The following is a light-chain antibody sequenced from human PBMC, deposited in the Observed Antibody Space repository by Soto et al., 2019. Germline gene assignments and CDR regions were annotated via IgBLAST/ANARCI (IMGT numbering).Light chain of an antibody. Sequence: EIVLTQSPATLSLSPGERATLSCRASQSVSSYLAWYRQKPGQAPRLLIYDASNRATGIPARFSGSGSGTDFTLAISSLEPEDFAVYYCQQRSSWPYTFGQGTKLGIK. CDR2: DAS. V-gene: IGKV3-11*01. CDR1: QSVSSY. J-gene: IGKJ2*01. CDR3: QQRSSWPYT.